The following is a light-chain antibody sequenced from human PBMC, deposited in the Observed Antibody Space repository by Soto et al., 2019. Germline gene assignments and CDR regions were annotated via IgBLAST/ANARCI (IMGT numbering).Light chain of an antibody. J-gene: IGKJ5*01. V-gene: IGKV3-20*01. CDR2: GAS. CDR1: QSVSSSY. Sequence: EILFTQSPGTLSLSPGERATLSCRASQSVSSSYLAWYQQKPGQATRLLIYGASSRANGIPDRFSGSGSGTDFTLTISRLEPEDFAVYYCQQYGSSHLITFGQGTRLEIK. CDR3: QQYGSSHLIT.